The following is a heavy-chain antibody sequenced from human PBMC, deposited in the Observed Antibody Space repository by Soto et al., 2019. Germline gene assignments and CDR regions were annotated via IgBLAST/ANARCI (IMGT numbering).Heavy chain of an antibody. CDR3: ATHAVDVLLWFGELVY. D-gene: IGHD3-10*01. CDR1: GFTFSSYA. Sequence: GGSLRLSCAASGFTFSSYAMSWVRQAPGKGLEWVSAISGSGGSTYYADSVKGRFTISRDNSKNTLYLQMNSLRAEDTAVYYCATHAVDVLLWFGELVYWGQGTLVTVSS. V-gene: IGHV3-23*01. CDR2: ISGSGGST. J-gene: IGHJ4*02.